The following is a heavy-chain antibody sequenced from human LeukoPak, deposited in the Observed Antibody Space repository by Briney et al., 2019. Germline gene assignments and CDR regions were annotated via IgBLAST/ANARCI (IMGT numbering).Heavy chain of an antibody. CDR1: GFSFSNYG. D-gene: IGHD3-22*01. J-gene: IGHJ4*02. CDR3: AREGLYDSSGYKDY. V-gene: IGHV3-33*01. Sequence: GRSLRLSCAASGFSFSNYGMHWVRQAPGKGLEWVALIWYDGSNKYYADSVKGRFTISRDNSKNTLYLQMNSLRAEDTAMYHCAREGLYDSSGYKDYWGQGTLVTVSS. CDR2: IWYDGSNK.